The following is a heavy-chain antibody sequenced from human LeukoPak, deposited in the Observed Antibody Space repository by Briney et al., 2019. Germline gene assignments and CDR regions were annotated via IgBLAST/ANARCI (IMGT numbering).Heavy chain of an antibody. D-gene: IGHD2-2*01. CDR3: ARGGLPRSDIVVVPADLLN. CDR2: IIPIFGTA. J-gene: IGHJ4*02. V-gene: IGHV1-69*01. Sequence: EASVKVSCKASGGTFSSYAISWVRQAPGQGLEWMGGIIPIFGTANYAKKFQGRVTITADESTSTAYMELSSLRSEGTAVYYCARGGLPRSDIVVVPADLLNWGQGTLVTVSS. CDR1: GGTFSSYA.